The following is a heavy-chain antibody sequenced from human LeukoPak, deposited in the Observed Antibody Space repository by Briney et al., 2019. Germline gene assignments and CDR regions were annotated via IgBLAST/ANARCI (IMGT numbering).Heavy chain of an antibody. V-gene: IGHV4-39*01. D-gene: IGHD3-3*01. CDR2: ISYTGNT. J-gene: IGHJ4*02. Sequence: SETLSLTCTVSGGSINNSFYYWGWVRQPPGKGLVWIGSISYTGNTYYHPSLKSRVTISVDTSKNQFSLKLTSVTAADTAVYYCARRYLAWLSYNFDSWGQGALVTVSS. CDR3: ARRYLAWLSYNFDS. CDR1: GGSINNSFYY.